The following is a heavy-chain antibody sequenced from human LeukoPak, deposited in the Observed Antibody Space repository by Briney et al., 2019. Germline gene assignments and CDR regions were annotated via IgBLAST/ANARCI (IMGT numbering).Heavy chain of an antibody. D-gene: IGHD3-9*01. V-gene: IGHV3-66*01. CDR2: MYSGGIT. CDR3: ARDLRETGHRD. CDR1: GFNVNSNQ. J-gene: IGHJ4*02. Sequence: GGSLRLSCAASGFNVNSNQMSWVRQAPGKGLEWVSVMYSGGITYYAGSVKGRVTISRDNSRNTLSLQMNSLRVEDTGVYYCARDLRETGHRDWGQGTLVIVSS.